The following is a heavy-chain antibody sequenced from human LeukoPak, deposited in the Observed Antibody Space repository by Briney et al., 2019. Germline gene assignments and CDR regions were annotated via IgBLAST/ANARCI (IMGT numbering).Heavy chain of an antibody. J-gene: IGHJ4*02. D-gene: IGHD2-2*01. CDR2: ISSNGGST. CDR1: GFTFSSYA. V-gene: IGHV3-64*01. CDR3: AREYCSSTSCYSDY. Sequence: GSLRLSCAASGFTFSSYAMHWVRQAPGKGLEYVSAISSNGGSTYYANSVKGRFTISRDNSKNTLYLQMGSLRAEDMAVYYCAREYCSSTSCYSDYWGQGTLVTVSS.